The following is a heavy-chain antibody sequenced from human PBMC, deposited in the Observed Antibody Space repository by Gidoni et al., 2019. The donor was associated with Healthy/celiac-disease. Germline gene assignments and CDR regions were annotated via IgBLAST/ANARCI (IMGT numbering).Heavy chain of an antibody. Sequence: QLQLQESGPGLVKPSETLSLTCTVSGGSISSSSYYWGWIRQPPGKGLEWIGSIYYSGSTYYNPSLKSRVTISVDTSKNQFSLKLSSVTAADTAVYYCARRVATVVTPDYFDYWGQGTLVTVFS. J-gene: IGHJ4*02. CDR3: ARRVATVVTPDYFDY. CDR2: IYYSGST. CDR1: GGSISSSSYY. V-gene: IGHV4-39*01. D-gene: IGHD5-12*01.